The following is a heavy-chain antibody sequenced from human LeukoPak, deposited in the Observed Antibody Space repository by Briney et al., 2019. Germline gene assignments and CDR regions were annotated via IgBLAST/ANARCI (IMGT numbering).Heavy chain of an antibody. CDR1: GFTFSRYW. CDR2: ISTDGSST. V-gene: IGHV3-74*01. D-gene: IGHD6-19*01. Sequence: PGGSLRLSCAASGFTFSRYWMHWLRQAPGKGLVWVSRISTDGSSTSYADSVKGRFTISRDNGKNTLYLQVNSLRAEDTAVYYCVRGRGDSSGWIYWGQGTLVTVSS. J-gene: IGHJ4*02. CDR3: VRGRGDSSGWIY.